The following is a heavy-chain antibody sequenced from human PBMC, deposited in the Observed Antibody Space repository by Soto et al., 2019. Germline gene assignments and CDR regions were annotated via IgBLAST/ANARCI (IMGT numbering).Heavy chain of an antibody. CDR2: IYYSGST. Sequence: SETLSLTCTVSGGSISSYYWSWIRQPPGKGLEWIGYIYYSGSTNYNPSLKSRVTISVDTSKNQFSLKLSSVTAADTAVYYCARDRDYSAYYYDSSGFPMDVWGQGTTVTVSS. V-gene: IGHV4-59*01. J-gene: IGHJ6*02. CDR3: ARDRDYSAYYYDSSGFPMDV. CDR1: GGSISSYY. D-gene: IGHD3-22*01.